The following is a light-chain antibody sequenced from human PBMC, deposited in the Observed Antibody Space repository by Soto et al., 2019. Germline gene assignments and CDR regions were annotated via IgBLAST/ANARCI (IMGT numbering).Light chain of an antibody. Sequence: QSALTQPPSASGSPGQSVTISCTGTSSDVGAYNYVSWYQQHPGKAPKLMIYEVTERPSGVPDRFSGSKSGNTASLTVSGLQAEDEADYYCSSYAGSNNLGFGGETKLTVL. V-gene: IGLV2-8*01. CDR3: SSYAGSNNLG. CDR2: EVT. J-gene: IGLJ2*01. CDR1: SSDVGAYNY.